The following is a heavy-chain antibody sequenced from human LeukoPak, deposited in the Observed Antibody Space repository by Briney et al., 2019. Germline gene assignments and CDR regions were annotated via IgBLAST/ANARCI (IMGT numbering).Heavy chain of an antibody. J-gene: IGHJ4*02. CDR3: AKEMNLWFGELLYFDY. Sequence: GSGGSTYYADSVKGRFTISRDNSKNTLYLQMNSLRAEDTAVYYCAKEMNLWFGELLYFDYWGQGTLVTVSS. V-gene: IGHV3-23*01. CDR2: GSGGST. D-gene: IGHD3-10*01.